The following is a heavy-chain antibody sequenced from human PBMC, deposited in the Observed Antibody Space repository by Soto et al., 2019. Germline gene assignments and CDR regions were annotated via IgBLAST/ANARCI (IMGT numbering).Heavy chain of an antibody. CDR3: ATVFDL. CDR2: IETDGGGT. J-gene: IGHJ5*02. Sequence: EVQLVVSGGGLVQPGGSLRVSCAASGFTFGGHWIHWVRQAPGKGLEWVSRIETDGGGTSYADSVKGRFTISTDNAKNTVYLQMNGLRAEDTAVYYCATVFDLWGQGTLVTVSS. CDR1: GFTFGGHW. V-gene: IGHV3-74*01.